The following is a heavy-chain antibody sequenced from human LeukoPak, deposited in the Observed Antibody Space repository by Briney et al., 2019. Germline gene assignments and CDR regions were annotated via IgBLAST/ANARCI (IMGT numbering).Heavy chain of an antibody. CDR2: IYYSGST. J-gene: IGHJ4*02. CDR1: GGSISSYY. Sequence: PSETLSLTCTVSGGSISSYYWSWIRRPPGKGLEWIGYIYYSGSTNYNPSLKSRVTISVDTSKNQFSLKLSSVTAADTAVYYCARLAFSSGWSLYYFDYWGQGTLVTVSS. D-gene: IGHD6-19*01. V-gene: IGHV4-59*08. CDR3: ARLAFSSGWSLYYFDY.